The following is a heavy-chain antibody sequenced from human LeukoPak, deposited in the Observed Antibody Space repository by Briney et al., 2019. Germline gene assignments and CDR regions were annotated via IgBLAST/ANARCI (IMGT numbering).Heavy chain of an antibody. CDR1: GGSISSGGYY. Sequence: SETLSLTCTVSGGSISSGGYYWSWIRQHPGKGLEWIGYIYYNGSTYYNPSLKSRVTISVDTSKNQFSLKLSSVTAADTAVYYCARGEDLRNAFDIWGQGTMVTVSS. V-gene: IGHV4-31*03. CDR3: ARGEDLRNAFDI. D-gene: IGHD1-14*01. CDR2: IYYNGST. J-gene: IGHJ3*02.